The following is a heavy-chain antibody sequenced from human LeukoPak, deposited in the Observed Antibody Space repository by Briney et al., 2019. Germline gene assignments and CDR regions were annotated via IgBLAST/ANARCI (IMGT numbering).Heavy chain of an antibody. CDR1: GGSISSYY. CDR2: IYYSGST. V-gene: IGHV4-59*01. Sequence: SETLSLTCTVSGGSISSYYWSWIRQPPGKGLEWIGYIYYSGSTNYNPSLKSRVTISVDTSKNQFSLKLSSVTAADTAVYYCAGVPSSGYSFDYWGQGTLVTVSS. CDR3: AGVPSSGYSFDY. D-gene: IGHD3-22*01. J-gene: IGHJ4*02.